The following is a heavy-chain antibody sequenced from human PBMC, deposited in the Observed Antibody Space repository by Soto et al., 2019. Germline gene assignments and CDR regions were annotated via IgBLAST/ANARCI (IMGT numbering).Heavy chain of an antibody. CDR3: ARELMITFGGDDAFDI. CDR2: IYYSGST. D-gene: IGHD3-16*01. Sequence: SETLSLTCTVSGGSISSYYWSWIRQPPGKGLEWIGYIYYSGSTNYNPSLKSRVTISVDTSKNQFSLKLSSVTAADTAVYYCARELMITFGGDDAFDIWGQGTMVTVSS. J-gene: IGHJ3*02. CDR1: GGSISSYY. V-gene: IGHV4-59*01.